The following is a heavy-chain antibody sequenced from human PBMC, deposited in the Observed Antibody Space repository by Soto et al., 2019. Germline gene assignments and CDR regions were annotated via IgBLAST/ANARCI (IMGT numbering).Heavy chain of an antibody. CDR3: ARTLFGVVGPTAFQLDY. V-gene: IGHV2-26*01. J-gene: IGHJ4*02. CDR1: GFSLRNVRMG. Sequence: SGPTLVNPTETLTLTCTVSGFSLRNVRMGVSWIRQPPGKALEWLAHIFSNDEKSYNTSLKSRLTISKDTSKSQVVLTMTNMDPVDTATYYCARTLFGVVGPTAFQLDYWGQGTLVTVSS. CDR2: IFSNDEK. D-gene: IGHD1-26*01.